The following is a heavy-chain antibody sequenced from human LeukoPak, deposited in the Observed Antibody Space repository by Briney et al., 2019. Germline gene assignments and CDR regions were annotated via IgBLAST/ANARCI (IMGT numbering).Heavy chain of an antibody. CDR3: ARHPRIYYCSGGSCYSDY. V-gene: IGHV5-10-1*01. J-gene: IGHJ4*02. CDR1: GYSFTSYW. D-gene: IGHD2-15*01. CDR2: IDPSDSYT. Sequence: PGESLKISCKGSGYSFTSYWISWVRQMPGKGLEWMGRIDPSDSYTSYSPSFQGHVTISADKSISTAYLQWSSLKASDTAMYYCARHPRIYYCSGGSCYSDYWGQGTLVTVSS.